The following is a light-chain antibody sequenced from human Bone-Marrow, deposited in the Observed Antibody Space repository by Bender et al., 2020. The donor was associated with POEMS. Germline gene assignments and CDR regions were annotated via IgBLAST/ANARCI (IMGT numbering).Light chain of an antibody. CDR3: GVWDESLNGWV. J-gene: IGLJ3*02. CDR2: SSH. V-gene: IGLV1-44*01. Sequence: QSVLTQPPSASGTPGQRVTISCSGGSSNIGAHAVNWYQHLPGTAPKLLIYSSHRRPSEVPDRFSGSRSGTSASLAISGLQSEDEADYYCGVWDESLNGWVFGGGTKLTVL. CDR1: SSNIGAHA.